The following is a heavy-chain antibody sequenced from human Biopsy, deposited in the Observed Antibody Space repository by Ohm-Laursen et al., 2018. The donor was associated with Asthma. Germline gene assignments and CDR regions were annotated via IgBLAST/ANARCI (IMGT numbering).Heavy chain of an antibody. CDR1: GFTFGDYC. Sequence: GSLRLSCTASGFTFGDYCMSWVRQVPGQGLEWVANIKHDGSEKNHVGSLKGRFTISRDNAKNLLFLQMNSLRAEDTAVYYCARTFHFWSPYHAEHYQLWGQGTLVTVSS. CDR2: IKHDGSEK. CDR3: ARTFHFWSPYHAEHYQL. D-gene: IGHD3-3*01. V-gene: IGHV3-7*01. J-gene: IGHJ1*01.